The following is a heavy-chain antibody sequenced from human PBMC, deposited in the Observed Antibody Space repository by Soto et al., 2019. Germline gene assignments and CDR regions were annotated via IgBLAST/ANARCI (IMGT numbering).Heavy chain of an antibody. CDR3: ARDIGY. Sequence: ETLSLTCAVSCGSISSSNWWSWVRQPPGKGLEWVSYISSSSSTLYYADSVKGRFTISRDNAKNSLYLQMNSLRDEDTAVYYCARDIGYWGQGTLVTVSS. CDR2: ISSSSSTL. J-gene: IGHJ4*02. CDR1: CGSISSSNW. V-gene: IGHV3-48*02.